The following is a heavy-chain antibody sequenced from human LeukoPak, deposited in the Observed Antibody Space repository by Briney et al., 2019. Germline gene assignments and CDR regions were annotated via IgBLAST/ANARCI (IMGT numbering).Heavy chain of an antibody. J-gene: IGHJ4*02. CDR2: IIPILGIA. CDR3: ARANLSDYDSSGYYFDY. CDR1: GGTFSSYA. Sequence: SVKVSCKASGGTFSSYAISWVRQAPGQGLEWMRRIIPILGIANYAQKFQGRVTITADKSTSTAYMELSSLRSEDTAVYYCARANLSDYDSSGYYFDYWGQGTLVTVSS. D-gene: IGHD3-22*01. V-gene: IGHV1-69*04.